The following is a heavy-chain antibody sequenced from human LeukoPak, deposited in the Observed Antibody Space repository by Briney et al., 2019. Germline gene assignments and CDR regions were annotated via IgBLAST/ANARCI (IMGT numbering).Heavy chain of an antibody. CDR2: IYHSGST. CDR3: ASYEYSSSWVNYFDY. Sequence: SETPSLTCAVSGYSISSGYYWGWIRQPPGKGLEWIGSIYHSGSTYYNPSLKSRVTISVDTSKNQFSLKLSSVTAADTAVCYCASYEYSSSWVNYFDYWGQGTLVTVSS. V-gene: IGHV4-38-2*01. D-gene: IGHD6-6*01. CDR1: GYSISSGYY. J-gene: IGHJ4*02.